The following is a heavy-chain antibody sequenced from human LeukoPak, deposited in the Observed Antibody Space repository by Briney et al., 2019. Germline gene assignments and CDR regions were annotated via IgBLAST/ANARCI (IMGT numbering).Heavy chain of an antibody. CDR2: ISGSGDNT. CDR1: GFTFIRYA. D-gene: IGHD6-13*01. V-gene: IGHV3-23*01. Sequence: PGGSLRLSCAASGFTFIRYAMSWVRQAPGKGLEWVSAISGSGDNTYYAVSVKGRFTISRDNSKNTLYLQMNSLRAEDTAVYYCAHIAAVGPEDYWGQGTLVTVSS. J-gene: IGHJ4*02. CDR3: AHIAAVGPEDY.